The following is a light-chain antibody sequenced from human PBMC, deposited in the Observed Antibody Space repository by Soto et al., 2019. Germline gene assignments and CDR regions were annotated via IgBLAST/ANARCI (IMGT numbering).Light chain of an antibody. CDR1: QSINSN. V-gene: IGKV3-15*01. Sequence: EIVMTQSPATLSVSPGERATLSCRASQSINSNLAWYQQKPGQAPRLLIHGASTRTTGMPARFSGSGSGTEFTLTISSLQSEDFAVYYCQHYNTLPPDTFGQGTMLEIK. CDR3: QHYNTLPPDT. J-gene: IGKJ2*01. CDR2: GAS.